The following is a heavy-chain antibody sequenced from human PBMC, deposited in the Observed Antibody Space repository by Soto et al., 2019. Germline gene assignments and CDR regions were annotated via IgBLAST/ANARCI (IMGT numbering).Heavy chain of an antibody. J-gene: IGHJ6*02. D-gene: IGHD1-1*01. V-gene: IGHV4-61*01. CDR1: GGSVSSGSYY. CDR2: IYYSGST. CDR3: ARVDDLYGMDV. Sequence: SETLSLTCTVSGGSVSSGSYYWSWIRQPPGKGLEWIGYIYYSGSTNYNPSLKSRVTISVDTSKNQFSLKLSSVTAADTAVYYCARVDDLYGMDVWGQGTTVTVSS.